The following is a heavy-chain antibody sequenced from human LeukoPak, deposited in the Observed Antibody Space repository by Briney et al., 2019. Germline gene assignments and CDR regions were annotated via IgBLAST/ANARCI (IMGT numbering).Heavy chain of an antibody. V-gene: IGHV4-59*08. CDR1: GGSIRSYY. CDR3: AKGGGFTSGWHDY. D-gene: IGHD6-19*01. CDR2: IYYSGST. J-gene: IGHJ4*02. Sequence: SETLSLTCTVSGGSIRSYYWSWIRQPPGKGLEWIGYIYYSGSTNYNPSLKSRVTISVDTSKNQFSLRLSSVTAADTAVYYCAKGGGFTSGWHDYWGQGTLVTVPS.